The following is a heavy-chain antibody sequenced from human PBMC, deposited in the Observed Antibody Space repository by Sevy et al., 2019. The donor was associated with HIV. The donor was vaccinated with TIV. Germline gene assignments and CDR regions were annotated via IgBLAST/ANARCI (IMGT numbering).Heavy chain of an antibody. V-gene: IGHV3-21*01. J-gene: IGHJ3*02. D-gene: IGHD6-13*01. CDR2: ISSSSSYI. CDR3: ARDEAAAGDAFDI. CDR1: GFTFSSYS. Sequence: GGSLRLSCAASGFTFSSYSMNWVRQAPGKGLEWVSSISSSSSYIYYADSVKGRFTISRDNAKNSLYLQMNSLRAEDTTVYYCARDEAAAGDAFDIRRQGTMVTVSS.